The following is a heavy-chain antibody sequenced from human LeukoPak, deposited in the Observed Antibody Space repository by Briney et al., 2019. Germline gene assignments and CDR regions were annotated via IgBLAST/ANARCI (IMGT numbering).Heavy chain of an antibody. V-gene: IGHV4-34*01. CDR3: ARSGGEKGFIQY. J-gene: IGHJ4*02. Sequence: PSETLSLTCAVYGGSFSGYYWSWIRQPPGKGLEWIGEINHSGSTNYNPSLKSRVTISVDTSKNQFSLKLSSVTAADTAVYYCARSGGEKGFIQYWGQGTLVTVSS. CDR2: INHSGST. D-gene: IGHD3-10*01. CDR1: GGSFSGYY.